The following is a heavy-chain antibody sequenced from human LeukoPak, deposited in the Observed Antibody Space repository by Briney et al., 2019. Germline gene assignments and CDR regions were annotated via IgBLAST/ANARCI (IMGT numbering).Heavy chain of an antibody. J-gene: IGHJ4*02. CDR3: ARHWGNGHGTGAGPIDY. CDR1: AYSISSGYY. Sequence: SETLSLTCTVTAYSISSGYYWGWIRPPPGKGLECIGGVYHSGSTFYNPSLKSRVTISADTSKNQLSLKLNSVTAADTAVYYCARHWGNGHGTGAGPIDYWGQGTLVTVSS. V-gene: IGHV4-38-2*02. D-gene: IGHD3/OR15-3a*01. CDR2: VYHSGST.